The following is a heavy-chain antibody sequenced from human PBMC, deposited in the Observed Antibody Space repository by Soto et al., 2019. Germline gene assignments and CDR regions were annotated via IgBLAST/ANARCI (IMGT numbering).Heavy chain of an antibody. CDR2: IYYSGST. D-gene: IGHD6-13*01. CDR3: ARHEVSVGAAHDY. J-gene: IGHJ4*02. V-gene: IGHV4-39*01. CDR1: GGSISSSSYY. Sequence: SETLSLTCTVSGGSISSSSYYWGWIRQPPGKGLEWIGSIYYSGSTYYNPSLKSRVTISVDTSKNQFSLKLSSVTAADTAVYYCARHEVSVGAAHDYWGQGTLVTVSS.